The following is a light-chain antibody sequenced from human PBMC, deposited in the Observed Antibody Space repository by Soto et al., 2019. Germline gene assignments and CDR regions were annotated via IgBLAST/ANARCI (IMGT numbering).Light chain of an antibody. CDR2: EVN. CDR3: SSYTITTALV. CDR1: SSDVGSYNF. V-gene: IGLV2-14*01. J-gene: IGLJ7*01. Sequence: QSALTQPASVSGSPGQSITISCTGTSSDVGSYNFVSWYQYHPGKAPKLLIYEVNNRPSGVSDRFSGSKTGNTASLTISGLQPEDEADYFCSSYTITTALVFGSGTQLTVL.